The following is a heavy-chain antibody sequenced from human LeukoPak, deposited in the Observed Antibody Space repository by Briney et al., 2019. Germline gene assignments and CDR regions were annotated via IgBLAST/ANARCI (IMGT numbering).Heavy chain of an antibody. CDR3: ARSPSPGYFDY. CDR2: IYYSGST. J-gene: IGHJ4*02. V-gene: IGHV4-59*01. Sequence: PSETLFLTCTVSGASITSYYWSWIRQPPGKALEWIGYIYYSGSTNYNPSLKSRVTISVDTSKNQFSLKLRSVTAADTAVYYCARSPSPGYFDYWGQGTLVTVSS. CDR1: GASITSYY.